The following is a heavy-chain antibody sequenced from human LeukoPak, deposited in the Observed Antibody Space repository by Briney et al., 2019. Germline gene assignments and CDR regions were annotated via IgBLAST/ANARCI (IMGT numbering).Heavy chain of an antibody. CDR3: ATDGPYSSGYRDDY. Sequence: ASVKVSCKASGGTFSSYAISWVRQAPGQGLEWMGGIIPIFGTANYAQKFQGRVTITADKSTSTAYMELSSLRSEDTAVYYCATDGPYSSGYRDDYWGQGTLVTVSS. J-gene: IGHJ4*02. CDR1: GGTFSSYA. V-gene: IGHV1-69*06. D-gene: IGHD3-22*01. CDR2: IIPIFGTA.